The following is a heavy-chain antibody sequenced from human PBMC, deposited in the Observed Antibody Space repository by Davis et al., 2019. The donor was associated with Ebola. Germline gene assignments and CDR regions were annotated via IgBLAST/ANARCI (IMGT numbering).Heavy chain of an antibody. Sequence: PSETLSLTCAISGDSASANGSAWYCIRQSPSRGLEWLGRAYYTSKWSNDCALSVKSRITINPDTSKNQFSLQLNSVTPEDTAVYYCARRMDVWGQGTTVIVSS. V-gene: IGHV6-1*01. CDR2: AYYTSKWSN. J-gene: IGHJ6*02. CDR1: GDSASANGSA. CDR3: ARRMDV.